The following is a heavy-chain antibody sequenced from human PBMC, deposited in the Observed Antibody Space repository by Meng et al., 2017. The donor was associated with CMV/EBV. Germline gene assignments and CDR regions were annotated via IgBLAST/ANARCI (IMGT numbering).Heavy chain of an antibody. Sequence: GESLKISCAASGFTFSSYSMNWVRQAPGKGLEWVSYISSSSSTIYSADSVKGRFTISRDNAKNSLYLQMNSLRAEDTAVYYCARDPAWVYWGQGTLVTVSS. J-gene: IGHJ4*02. V-gene: IGHV3-48*04. D-gene: IGHD7-27*01. CDR1: GFTFSSYS. CDR3: ARDPAWVY. CDR2: ISSSSSTI.